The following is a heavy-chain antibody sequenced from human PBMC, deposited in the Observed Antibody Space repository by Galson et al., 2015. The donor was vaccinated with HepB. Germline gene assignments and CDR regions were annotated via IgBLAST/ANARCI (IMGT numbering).Heavy chain of an antibody. D-gene: IGHD1-1*01. V-gene: IGHV1-18*01. J-gene: IGHJ4*02. Sequence: SVKVSCKASGYTFTSYGISWVRQAPGQGLEWMGRISAYNGNTNYAQKLQGRVTMTTDTSTSTAYMELRSLRSDDTAVYYCARRDARTLQLERRWGYFDYWGQGTLVTVSS. CDR2: ISAYNGNT. CDR1: GYTFTSYG. CDR3: ARRDARTLQLERRWGYFDY.